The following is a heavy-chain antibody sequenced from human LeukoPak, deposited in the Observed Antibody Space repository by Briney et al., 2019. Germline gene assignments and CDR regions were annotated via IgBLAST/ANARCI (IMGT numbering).Heavy chain of an antibody. J-gene: IGHJ4*02. CDR3: ARVAFWSGYYTHFDY. Sequence: SETLSLTCTVSGGSISSSSYYWGWIRQPPGKGLEWIGSIYYSGSTHYNPSLKSRVTMSVDTSKNQFSLKLSSVTAADAAVYYCARVAFWSGYYTHFDYWGQGTLVTVSS. CDR2: IYYSGST. D-gene: IGHD3-3*01. CDR1: GGSISSSSYY. V-gene: IGHV4-39*07.